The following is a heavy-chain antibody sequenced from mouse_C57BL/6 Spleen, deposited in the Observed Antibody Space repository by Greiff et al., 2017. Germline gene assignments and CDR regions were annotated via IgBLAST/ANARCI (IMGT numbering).Heavy chain of an antibody. CDR2: IYPGDGDT. D-gene: IGHD1-3*01. CDR3: ARRGPKFYFDY. J-gene: IGHJ2*01. CDR1: GYAFSSYW. V-gene: IGHV1-80*01. Sequence: ESGAELVKPGASVKISCKASGYAFSSYWMNWVKQRPGKGLEWIGQIYPGDGDTNYNGKFKGKATLTADKSSSTAYMQLSSLTSEDSAVYFCARRGPKFYFDYWGQGTTLTVSS.